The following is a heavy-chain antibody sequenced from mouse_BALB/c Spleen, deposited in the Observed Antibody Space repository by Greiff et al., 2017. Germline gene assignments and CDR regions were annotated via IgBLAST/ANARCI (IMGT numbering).Heavy chain of an antibody. CDR1: GYTFTSYT. D-gene: IGHD1-1*01. CDR2: INPSSGYT. CDR3: AIITTVVDYFDY. V-gene: IGHV1-4*01. Sequence: VQLQQPGAELARPGASVKMSCKASGYTFTSYTMHWVKQRPGQGLEWIGYINPSSGYTNYNQKFKDKATLTADKSSSTAYMQLSSLTSEDSAVYYCAIITTVVDYFDYWGQGTTLTVSS. J-gene: IGHJ2*01.